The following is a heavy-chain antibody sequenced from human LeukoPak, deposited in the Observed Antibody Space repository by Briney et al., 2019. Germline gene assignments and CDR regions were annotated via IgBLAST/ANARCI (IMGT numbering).Heavy chain of an antibody. J-gene: IGHJ2*01. Sequence: SQTLSLTCSVSGGSISSGGYYWSWIRQPPGKGLEWIGYIHYSGSTYYNPSLKSRLSISVDTSTNEFSLRLTSVTAADTAVYYCARIPTGVTTFYWYFDLWGRGTLVTVSS. D-gene: IGHD4-17*01. CDR3: ARIPTGVTTFYWYFDL. CDR1: GGSISSGGYY. V-gene: IGHV4-31*03. CDR2: IHYSGST.